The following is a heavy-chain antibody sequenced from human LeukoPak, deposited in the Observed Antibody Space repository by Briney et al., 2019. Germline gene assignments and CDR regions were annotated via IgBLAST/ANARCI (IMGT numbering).Heavy chain of an antibody. V-gene: IGHV4-34*01. CDR3: ASLLGYSDI. D-gene: IGHD2-15*01. J-gene: IGHJ3*02. CDR1: GESFSDYY. Sequence: SETLSLTCGVYGESFSDYYFTWIRQPPGKGLEWIGDINHSGNSSYNKSLKSRVTISVDTSKNQFSLKLSSVTAADTAVYYCASLLGYSDIWGQGTMVTVSS. CDR2: INHSGNS.